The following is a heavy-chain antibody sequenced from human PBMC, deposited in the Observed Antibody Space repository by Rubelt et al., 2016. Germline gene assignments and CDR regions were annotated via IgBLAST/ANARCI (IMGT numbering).Heavy chain of an antibody. J-gene: IGHJ4*02. CDR1: GLTFSSYW. V-gene: IGHV3-7*02. D-gene: IGHD1-14*01. Sequence: EVQLVESGGDLVQPGESLRLSCAASGLTFSSYWMSWVRQAPGKGLEWVANIKQDGSEKYYVDSVKGRFTISRDNAKNSRYLQMNSRRAEDTAVYFCASGGGNFDYWGQGTLVTVSS. CDR2: IKQDGSEK. CDR3: ASGGGNFDY.